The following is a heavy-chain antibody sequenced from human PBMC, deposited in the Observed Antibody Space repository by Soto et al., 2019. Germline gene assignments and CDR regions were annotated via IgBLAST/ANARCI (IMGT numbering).Heavy chain of an antibody. J-gene: IGHJ4*02. Sequence: GGSLRLSCAASGFTFSSYGMHWVRQAPGKGLEWVAVIPYDGSNKYYADSVKGRFTISRDNSKNTLYLQMNSLRAEDTAVYYCAKDLPQNDFWSGPFDYWGQGTLVTVSS. V-gene: IGHV3-30*18. CDR1: GFTFSSYG. CDR2: IPYDGSNK. CDR3: AKDLPQNDFWSGPFDY. D-gene: IGHD3-3*01.